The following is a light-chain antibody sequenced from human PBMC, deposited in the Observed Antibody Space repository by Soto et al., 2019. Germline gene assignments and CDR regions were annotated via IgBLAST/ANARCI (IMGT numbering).Light chain of an antibody. CDR3: SSFTSINTWV. J-gene: IGLJ3*02. CDR2: EVS. CDR1: SSDVGGYNY. V-gene: IGLV2-14*01. Sequence: QSALTQPASVSGSPGQSITISCTGTSSDVGGYNYVSWYQQHPGKAPKLMIYEVSNRHSGVSNRFSGSKSGNTASLTISGLQAEDEADYYCSSFTSINTWVFGGGTKVTVL.